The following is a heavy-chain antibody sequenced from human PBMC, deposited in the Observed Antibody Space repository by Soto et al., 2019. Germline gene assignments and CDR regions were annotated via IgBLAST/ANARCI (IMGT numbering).Heavy chain of an antibody. CDR2: IFNSGRP. V-gene: IGHV4-31*01. CDR1: GGSITSGGYS. CDR3: GRGSGYYRNFDS. D-gene: IGHD3-3*01. J-gene: IGHJ4*02. Sequence: QVQLQESGPGLVKPSQTLSLTCYVSGGSITSGGYSWTWIRHQPGKALQWIVYIFNSGRPYYTPSLKSLLTISVHTAKNLFSLELSSVTAADTAVYYCGRGSGYYRNFDSWGQGTLVSVSS.